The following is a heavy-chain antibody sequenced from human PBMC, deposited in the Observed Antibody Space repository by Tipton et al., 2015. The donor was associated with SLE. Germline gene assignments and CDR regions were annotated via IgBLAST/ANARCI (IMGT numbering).Heavy chain of an antibody. Sequence: GSLRLSCAASGFTFSSYWMSWVRQAPGKGLEWVANIKQDGSEKYYVDSVKGRFTISRDNAKNSLYLQMNSLRSDDTAVYYCARHGGYALGVYWGQGTLVTVSS. CDR3: ARHGGYALGVY. D-gene: IGHD5-12*01. CDR1: GFTFSSYW. CDR2: IKQDGSEK. V-gene: IGHV3-7*03. J-gene: IGHJ4*02.